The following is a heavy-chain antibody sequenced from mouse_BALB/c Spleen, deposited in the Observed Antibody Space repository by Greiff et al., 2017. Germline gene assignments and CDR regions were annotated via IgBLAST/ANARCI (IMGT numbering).Heavy chain of an antibody. V-gene: IGHV1-66*01. Sequence: QVQLQQSGPELVKPGASVKISCKASGYSFTSYYIHWVKQRPGQGLEWIGWIFPGSGNTKYNEKFKGKATLTADTSSSTAYMQLSSLTSEDSAVYFCARGPLYYFDYWGQGTTLTVSS. J-gene: IGHJ2*01. CDR1: GYSFTSYY. CDR2: IFPGSGNT. CDR3: ARGPLYYFDY.